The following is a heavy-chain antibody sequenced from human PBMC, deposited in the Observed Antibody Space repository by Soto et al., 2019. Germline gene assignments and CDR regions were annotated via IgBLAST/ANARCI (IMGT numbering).Heavy chain of an antibody. CDR3: ARVWRGGYSGLSSAF. Sequence: EVQLVESGGGLVKPGGSLRLSCAASGFTFSSYSMNWVSQAPGKGLEWVSSISSSSSYIYYADSVKGGFNISRDDANNSLYQQMNVLRAADTAGYYFARVWRGGYSGLSSAFCGQGTTGTVSS. CDR2: ISSSSSYI. V-gene: IGHV3-21*01. CDR1: GFTFSSYS. D-gene: IGHD5-12*01. J-gene: IGHJ6*02.